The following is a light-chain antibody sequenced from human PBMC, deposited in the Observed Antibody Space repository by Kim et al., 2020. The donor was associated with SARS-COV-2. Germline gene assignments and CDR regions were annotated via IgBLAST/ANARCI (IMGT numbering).Light chain of an antibody. CDR1: QGISSY. Sequence: SSVGGRVTITCRPSQGISSYLAWYQQKSGKAPKLLIYAASTLLGGVPSRFSGSGSGTDFTLTFSSLQPEDFATYSCQQLNSYPLTFGGGTKVDIK. J-gene: IGKJ4*01. CDR2: AAS. V-gene: IGKV1-9*01. CDR3: QQLNSYPLT.